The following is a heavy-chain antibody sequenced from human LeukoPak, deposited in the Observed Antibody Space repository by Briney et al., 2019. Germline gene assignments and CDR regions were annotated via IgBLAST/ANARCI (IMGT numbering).Heavy chain of an antibody. CDR2: IKQDGSEK. J-gene: IGHJ5*02. CDR3: ARYSSSWPVNWFDP. V-gene: IGHV3-7*01. CDR1: GFTFSSYW. Sequence: GGSLRLSCAASGFTFSSYWMSWVRQAPGKGLEWVANIKQDGSEKYYVDSVKGRFTISRDNAKNSLYLQMNSLRAEDTAVYYCARYSSSWPVNWFDPWGQGTLVTVSS. D-gene: IGHD6-13*01.